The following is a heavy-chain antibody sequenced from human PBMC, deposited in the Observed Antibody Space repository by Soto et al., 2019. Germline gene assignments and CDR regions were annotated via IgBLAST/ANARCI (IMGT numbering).Heavy chain of an antibody. CDR1: GYTFTSYG. Sequence: ASVKVSCKASGYTFTSYGISWVRQAPAQRLEWMGWNSAYNVNTNYAQKLQGRVTMTTDTYTRTAYMELRSLRSDDTVVYYCARFAYDSSGYWDFDYWGQGTLVTVS. CDR2: NSAYNVNT. CDR3: ARFAYDSSGYWDFDY. J-gene: IGHJ4*02. V-gene: IGHV1-18*01. D-gene: IGHD3-22*01.